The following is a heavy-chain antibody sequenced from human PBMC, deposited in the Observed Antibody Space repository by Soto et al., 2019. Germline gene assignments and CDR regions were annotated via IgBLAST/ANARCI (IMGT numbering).Heavy chain of an antibody. CDR1: GYAFTAYG. CDR3: ARDNGQWLVG. V-gene: IGHV1-18*01. Sequence: GASVKVSCKASGYAFTAYGISWVRQAPGQGLEWMGRISGFNGNTNYAQKLQGRVTMTTDTSTSTAYMELRSLRSDDTAVYYCARDNGQWLVGWGQGTLVTVSS. J-gene: IGHJ4*02. CDR2: ISGFNGNT. D-gene: IGHD6-19*01.